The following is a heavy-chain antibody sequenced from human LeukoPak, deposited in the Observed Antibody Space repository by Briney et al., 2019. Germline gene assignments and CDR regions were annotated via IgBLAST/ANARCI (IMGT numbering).Heavy chain of an antibody. CDR2: ISWDGGST. J-gene: IGHJ4*02. CDR3: AKDAGDGYVFDY. Sequence: GGSLRLSCAASGFTFDDYTMHWVRQAPGKGLEWVSLISWDGGSTYYADSVKGRFTISRDNSKNSLYLQMNSLRTEDTALYYCAKDAGDGYVFDYWGQGTLVTVSS. CDR1: GFTFDDYT. V-gene: IGHV3-43*01. D-gene: IGHD5-24*01.